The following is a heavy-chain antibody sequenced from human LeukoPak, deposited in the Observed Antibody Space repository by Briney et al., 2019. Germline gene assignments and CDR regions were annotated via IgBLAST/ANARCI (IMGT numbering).Heavy chain of an antibody. CDR2: INSDGSST. V-gene: IGHV3-74*01. Sequence: PGGSLRLSCAASGFTFSNYWMHWVRQVPGKGLVWFSRINSDGSSTSYADSVKGRFTISRDNAKNTLYLQMNSLRAEDTAMYYCARICSGTSCYIPNWGQGAMVTVSS. CDR3: ARICSGTSCYIPN. D-gene: IGHD2-2*02. CDR1: GFTFSNYW. J-gene: IGHJ3*01.